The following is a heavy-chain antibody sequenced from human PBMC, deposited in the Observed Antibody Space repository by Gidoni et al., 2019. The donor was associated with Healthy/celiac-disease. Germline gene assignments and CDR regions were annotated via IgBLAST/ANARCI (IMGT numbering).Heavy chain of an antibody. CDR2: ISYDGSNK. V-gene: IGHV3-30*18. J-gene: IGHJ6*02. Sequence: QVQLVESGGGVVQPGRSLRLSCAASGFTFSSYGMHWVRQAPGKGLEWVAVISYDGSNKYYADSVKGRFTISRDNSKNTLYLQMNSLRAEDTAVYYCAKDRGQLWVYYYYYYGMDVWGQGTTVTVSS. D-gene: IGHD5-18*01. CDR1: GFTFSSYG. CDR3: AKDRGQLWVYYYYYYGMDV.